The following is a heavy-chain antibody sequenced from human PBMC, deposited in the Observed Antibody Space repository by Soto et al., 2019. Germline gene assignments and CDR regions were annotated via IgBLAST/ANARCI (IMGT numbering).Heavy chain of an antibody. CDR2: IGPSDSYT. V-gene: IGHV5-10-1*01. D-gene: IGHD2-2*01. CDR1: GYTFTTYW. CDR3: GRHLPLGDALKKGFDY. J-gene: IGHJ4*02. Sequence: PGESLKISCRGSGYTFTTYWIAWVRQVPGEGLEWMGRIGPSDSYTTYSPSFQGHVTISTDKSISTAYLQWSSLKASDTAFYYCGRHLPLGDALKKGFDYWGQGTPVTVSS.